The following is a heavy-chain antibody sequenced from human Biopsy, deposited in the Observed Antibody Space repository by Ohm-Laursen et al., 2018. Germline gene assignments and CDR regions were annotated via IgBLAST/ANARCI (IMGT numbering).Heavy chain of an antibody. D-gene: IGHD3-22*01. CDR1: GDSISSYY. J-gene: IGHJ2*01. CDR3: ARDRGYYSDRTVPGYFDL. CDR2: VYYTGST. V-gene: IGHV4-59*01. Sequence: SETLSLTCTVSGDSISSYYWSWIRQPPGKGPQWIGYVYYTGSTDYNPSLQSRVTISVDTSKNHFSLRLRSVTPADTAIYYCARDRGYYSDRTVPGYFDLWGRGTLVTVSP.